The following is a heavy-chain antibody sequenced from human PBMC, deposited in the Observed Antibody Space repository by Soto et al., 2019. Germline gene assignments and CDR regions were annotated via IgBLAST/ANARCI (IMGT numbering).Heavy chain of an antibody. Sequence: EVQLVESGGGLVQPGGSLRLSCAASGFTFSSTWMHWVRQAQGKGLVWVSRINNDGSSTNYGDSVKGRFTISRDNAKNTLYLQMNSLRADDTAVYYCARGGCTSTSCLDYWGQGTLVTVSS. J-gene: IGHJ4*02. D-gene: IGHD2-2*01. CDR1: GFTFSSTW. V-gene: IGHV3-74*01. CDR3: ARGGCTSTSCLDY. CDR2: INNDGSST.